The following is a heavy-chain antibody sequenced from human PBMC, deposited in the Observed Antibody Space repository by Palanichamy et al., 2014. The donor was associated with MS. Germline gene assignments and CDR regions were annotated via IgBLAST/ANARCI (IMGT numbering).Heavy chain of an antibody. CDR3: ARDHANIAGAVYWYFDL. CDR2: IWFDGSNK. CDR1: GFSSVTMP. V-gene: IGHV3-33*01. D-gene: IGHD6-13*01. Sequence: QXVEVWGRRGPASEVPRDSPRAASGFSSVTMPSTGSGQAPGKGLEWVAVIWFDGSNKYYADSVKGRFTISRDNAESTVFLQMDNLRVEDAAVYYCARDHANIAGAVYWYFDLWGRGTLVTVSS. J-gene: IGHJ2*01.